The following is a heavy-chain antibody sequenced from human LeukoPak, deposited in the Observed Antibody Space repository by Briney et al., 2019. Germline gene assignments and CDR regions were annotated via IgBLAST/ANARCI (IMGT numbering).Heavy chain of an antibody. J-gene: IGHJ4*02. V-gene: IGHV1-2*02. CDR1: GYTFTGYY. D-gene: IGHD3-22*01. CDR3: AREGEGYDSSGVDY. CDR2: INPNSGGT. Sequence: GASVKVSCKASGYTFTGYYMHWVRQAPGQGLEWMGWINPNSGGTNYAQKFQGRVTMTRDTSISTAYMELSRLRSDDTAVYYCAREGEGYDSSGVDYWGQGTLVTVSS.